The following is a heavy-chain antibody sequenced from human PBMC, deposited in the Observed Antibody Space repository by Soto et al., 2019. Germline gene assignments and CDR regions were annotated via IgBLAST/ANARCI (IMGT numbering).Heavy chain of an antibody. CDR3: PRLGDYYDAAWCI. D-gene: IGHD3-22*01. Sequence: GESVKISCKGSGYSFTSYWVSWVRQMPGKGLEWLGRIDPSDSYTNYSPSFQGHVTISADKSISTAYLQWSSLKASDTAIYYCPRLGDYYDAAWCICGQGKMGIV. V-gene: IGHV5-10-1*01. J-gene: IGHJ3*02. CDR1: GYSFTSYW. CDR2: IDPSDSYT.